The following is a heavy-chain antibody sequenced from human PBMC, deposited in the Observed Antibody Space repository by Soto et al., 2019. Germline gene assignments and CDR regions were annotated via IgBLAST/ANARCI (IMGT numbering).Heavy chain of an antibody. Sequence: SETLSLTCTVSGGSVSSGSYYWSWIRQPPGKGLEWIGYIYYSGSTNYNPSLKSRVTISVDTSKNQFSLKLSSVTAADTAVYYCARDGGRGAARGYYYYGMDVWGQGTTVTVSS. J-gene: IGHJ6*02. CDR3: ARDGGRGAARGYYYYGMDV. CDR2: IYYSGST. V-gene: IGHV4-61*01. D-gene: IGHD2-15*01. CDR1: GGSVSSGSYY.